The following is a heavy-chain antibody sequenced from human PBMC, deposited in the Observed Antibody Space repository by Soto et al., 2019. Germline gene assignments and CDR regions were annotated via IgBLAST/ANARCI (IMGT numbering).Heavy chain of an antibody. CDR2: VYYSGST. J-gene: IGHJ4*02. V-gene: IGHV4-39*01. CDR1: GGSVSSSSYY. Sequence: PSETLSLICTVSGGSVSSSSYYWGWVRQPPGKGLEWIGSVYYSGSTYYNPSLESRVTISVDKSKNQFSLKLMSLSAADTAVYYCGRLEVLGTSAYYFVYSGPAALVSGSS. CDR3: GRLEVLGTSAYYFVY. D-gene: IGHD6-13*01.